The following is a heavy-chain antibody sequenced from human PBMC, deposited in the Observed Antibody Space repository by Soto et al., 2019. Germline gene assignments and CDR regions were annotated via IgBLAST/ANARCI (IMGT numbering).Heavy chain of an antibody. CDR2: ISYDGSNK. J-gene: IGHJ6*02. V-gene: IGHV3-30*18. Sequence: VGSLRLSCAASGFTFSSYGMHWVRQAPGKGLEWMAVISYDGSNKYYADSVKGRFTISRDNSKNTLYLQMNSLRAEDTAVYYCAKGPMVRGVIISSYYYYGMDVWGQGTTVTVSS. CDR1: GFTFSSYG. CDR3: AKGPMVRGVIISSYYYYGMDV. D-gene: IGHD3-10*01.